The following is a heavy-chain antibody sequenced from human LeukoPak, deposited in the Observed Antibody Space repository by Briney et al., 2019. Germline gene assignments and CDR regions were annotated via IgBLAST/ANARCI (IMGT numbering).Heavy chain of an antibody. Sequence: GAAVKVSCKASGYTFSSYGISWVRQAPGQGLEWLGWVSAYNGKATHLKNLQGRDTMTTDTSTTTAYMELRNLSTYDTAVYYCARDDYYGMDVWGQGITIIVSS. CDR1: GYTFSSYG. CDR3: ARDDYYGMDV. V-gene: IGHV1-18*01. J-gene: IGHJ6*02. CDR2: VSAYNGKA.